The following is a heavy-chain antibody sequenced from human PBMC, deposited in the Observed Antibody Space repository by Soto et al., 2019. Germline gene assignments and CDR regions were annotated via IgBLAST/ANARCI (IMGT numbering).Heavy chain of an antibody. CDR2: IKTKAQGETD. V-gene: IGHV3-15*07. Sequence: EVQLVESGGGLVQPGGSLRLSCATSDFIFTDAWLNWVRRVPGKGLECVVGIKTKAQGETDDYAAPVKGRFTNSRDDSRNTLHLQMTCLTTEDTALYYCTTGSYEGYWGQGVLVTVSS. CDR1: DFIFTDAW. D-gene: IGHD3-3*01. CDR3: TTGSYEGY. J-gene: IGHJ4*02.